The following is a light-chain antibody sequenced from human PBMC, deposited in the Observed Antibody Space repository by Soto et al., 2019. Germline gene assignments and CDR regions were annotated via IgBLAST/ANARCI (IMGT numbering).Light chain of an antibody. V-gene: IGKV2-28*01. CDR2: LGS. J-gene: IGKJ1*01. CDR3: MQPLQSWT. CDR1: QSLLHSNGYNY. Sequence: DSVMTQSPLSLPVTPGEPASISCRSSQSLLHSNGYNYLDWYLQKPGQPPQLLIYLGSNRASGVPDRFSGSGSGTDFTLKISRVEAEDVGVYYCMQPLQSWTFGQGTKV.